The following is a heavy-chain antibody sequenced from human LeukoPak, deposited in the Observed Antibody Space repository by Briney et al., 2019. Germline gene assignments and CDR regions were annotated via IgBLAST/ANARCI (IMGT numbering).Heavy chain of an antibody. CDR2: IYTSGST. CDR3: ARVRGYEPLDGFDM. CDR1: GGSISSSSFY. V-gene: IGHV4-61*02. D-gene: IGHD3-16*01. Sequence: SSETLSLTCSVSGGSISSSSFYWSWIRQPAGKGLEWIGRIYTSGSTNYNPSLKSRVTMSVDTSKNQFSLKLNSVTAADTAVYYCARVRGYEPLDGFDMWGQGTMVTVSS. J-gene: IGHJ3*02.